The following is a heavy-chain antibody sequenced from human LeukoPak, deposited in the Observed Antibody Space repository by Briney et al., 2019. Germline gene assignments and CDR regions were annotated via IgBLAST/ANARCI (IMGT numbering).Heavy chain of an antibody. V-gene: IGHV3-73*01. J-gene: IGHJ6*03. CDR2: IRTRANNYAT. D-gene: IGHD4-11*01. CDR1: GFTFSSYA. CDR3: TRNSNYDYYYYYMDV. Sequence: GGSLRLSCAASGFTFSSYAMHWVRQASGKGLEWVGRIRTRANNYATAYGASVKGRFTISRDDSENTAYLQMNSLITEDTAVYYCTRNSNYDYYYYYMDVWGKGTTVTVSS.